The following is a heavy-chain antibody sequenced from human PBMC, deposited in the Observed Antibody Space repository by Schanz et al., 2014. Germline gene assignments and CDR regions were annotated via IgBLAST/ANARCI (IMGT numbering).Heavy chain of an antibody. J-gene: IGHJ4*02. D-gene: IGHD3-10*01. V-gene: IGHV3-66*01. Sequence: DVQLVESGGGLVQPGGSLRLSCAASGFIVSDNYMHWVRQAPGKGLEWVSVIYSGGSTYYADSVKGRFSVSGDNSKNTLYFQLNSLRAEDTAVYYCARGGRDGIRASNYFDSWGQGTLXVVSS. CDR1: GFIVSDNY. CDR3: ARGGRDGIRASNYFDS. CDR2: IYSGGST.